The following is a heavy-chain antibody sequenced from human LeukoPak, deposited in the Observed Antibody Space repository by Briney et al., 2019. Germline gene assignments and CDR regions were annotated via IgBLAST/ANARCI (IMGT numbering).Heavy chain of an antibody. D-gene: IGHD6-19*01. CDR2: ISDDGSNK. CDR1: GFPFSSFP. J-gene: IGHJ4*02. V-gene: IGHV3-30-3*01. CDR3: AREEVAGTFDY. Sequence: GGSLRLSRAASGFPFSSFPLHWVRQAPGKGLEWVAFISDDGSNKYYADSVKGRFTISRDNSKNTLYLQMNSLRAEDTAVYYCAREEVAGTFDYWGQGTLVTVSS.